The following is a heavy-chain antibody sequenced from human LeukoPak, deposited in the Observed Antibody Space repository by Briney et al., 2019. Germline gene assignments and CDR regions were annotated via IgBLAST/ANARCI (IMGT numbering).Heavy chain of an antibody. Sequence: GRSLRLSCAASGFTFSSYAMHWVRQAPGKGLEWVAVISYDGSNKYYADSVKGRFTISRDNSKNTLYLQMNSLRAEDTAVYYCARESLERYGSGSYLSTFDYWGQGTLVTVSS. CDR2: ISYDGSNK. CDR3: ARESLERYGSGSYLSTFDY. J-gene: IGHJ4*02. D-gene: IGHD3-10*01. CDR1: GFTFSSYA. V-gene: IGHV3-30-3*01.